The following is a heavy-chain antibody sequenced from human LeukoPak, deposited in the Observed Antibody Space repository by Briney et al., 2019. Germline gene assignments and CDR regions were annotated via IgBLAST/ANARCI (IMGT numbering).Heavy chain of an antibody. CDR2: ITHSGST. D-gene: IGHD4-17*01. V-gene: IGHV4-34*01. J-gene: IGHJ4*02. Sequence: SETLSLTCAVYGGSFSGYYWSWIRQPPGKGLEWIGEITHSGSTNYNPSLKSRVTIAVDTSKNQFSLKLSSVTAADTAVYYCARGARYGDYGYWGQRTLVTVSS. CDR3: ARGARYGDYGY. CDR1: GGSFSGYY.